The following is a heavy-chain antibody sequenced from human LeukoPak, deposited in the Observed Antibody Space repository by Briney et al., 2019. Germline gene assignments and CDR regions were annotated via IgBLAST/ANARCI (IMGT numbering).Heavy chain of an antibody. CDR3: TRAALYYYDSSRGAFDI. V-gene: IGHV3-49*03. D-gene: IGHD3-22*01. CDR1: GFTFGDYA. Sequence: GGSLRLSCTASGFTFGDYAMSWFRRAPGKGLEWVGFIRSKAYGGTTEYAASVKGRFTISRDDSKSIAYLQMNSLKTEDTAVYYCTRAALYYYDSSRGAFDIWGQGTMVTVSS. CDR2: IRSKAYGGTT. J-gene: IGHJ3*02.